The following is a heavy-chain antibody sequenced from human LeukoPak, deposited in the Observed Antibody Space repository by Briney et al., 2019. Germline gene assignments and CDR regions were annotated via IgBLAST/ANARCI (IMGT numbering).Heavy chain of an antibody. J-gene: IGHJ4*02. CDR1: GGSISSYY. D-gene: IGHD3-22*01. CDR3: ARAYTSSGYYPFDY. Sequence: SETLSLTCTVSGGSISSYYWSWIRQPPGKGLEWIGYIYYSGSTNYNPSLKSRVTISVDTSKNQFSLKPSSVTAADTAVYYCARAYTSSGYYPFDYWGQGTLVTVSS. V-gene: IGHV4-59*01. CDR2: IYYSGST.